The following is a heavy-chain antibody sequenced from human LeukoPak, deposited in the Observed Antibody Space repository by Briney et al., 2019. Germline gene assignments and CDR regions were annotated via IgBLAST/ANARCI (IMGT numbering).Heavy chain of an antibody. CDR1: GGSISSYY. J-gene: IGHJ4*02. CDR2: IYTSGST. Sequence: SETLSLTCTVSGGSISSYYWSWIRQPAGKGLEGIGRIYTSGSTNYNPSLTSRVTMSVDTSKNQFSLKLSSVTAADTAVYYCAISLGYCSSTSCYWDDYWGQGTLVTVSS. D-gene: IGHD2-2*01. CDR3: AISLGYCSSTSCYWDDY. V-gene: IGHV4-4*07.